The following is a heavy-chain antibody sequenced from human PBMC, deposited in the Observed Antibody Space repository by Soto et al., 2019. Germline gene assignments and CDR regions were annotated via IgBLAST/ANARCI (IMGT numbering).Heavy chain of an antibody. CDR1: GFSLSTSGVG. CDR3: ASVNCISTSCYATFDY. D-gene: IGHD2-2*01. Sequence: SGPTLVNPTQTLTLTCTFSGFSLSTSGVGVGWIRQPPGKALEWLALIYWDDDKRYSPSLKSRLTITKDTSKNQVVLTMTNMDPVDTATYSCASVNCISTSCYATFDYWGQGTLVTVSS. V-gene: IGHV2-5*02. J-gene: IGHJ4*02. CDR2: IYWDDDK.